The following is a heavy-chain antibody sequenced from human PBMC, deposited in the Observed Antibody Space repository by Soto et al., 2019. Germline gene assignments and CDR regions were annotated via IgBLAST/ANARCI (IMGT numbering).Heavy chain of an antibody. Sequence: ASVKVSCKASGYTFTSYDINWVRQATGQGLEWMGWMNPNSGNTGYAQKFQGRVTMTRNTSISTAYMELSSLRSEDTAVYYCARGFPPYGDYGGGAFDIWGQGTMVTVSS. V-gene: IGHV1-8*01. CDR2: MNPNSGNT. CDR1: GYTFTSYD. D-gene: IGHD4-17*01. J-gene: IGHJ3*02. CDR3: ARGFPPYGDYGGGAFDI.